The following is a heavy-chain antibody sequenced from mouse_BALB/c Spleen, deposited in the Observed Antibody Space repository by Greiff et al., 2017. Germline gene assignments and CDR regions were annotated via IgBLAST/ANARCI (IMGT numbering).Heavy chain of an antibody. Sequence: QVQLQQSGAELAKPGASVKMSCKASGYTFTSYWMHWVKQRPGQGLEWIGYINPSTGYTEYNQKFKDKATLTADKSSSTAYMQLSSLTSEDSAVYYCARRRGGITTDPYWYFDVWGAGTTVTVSS. CDR1: GYTFTSYW. D-gene: IGHD2-4*01. CDR3: ARRRGGITTDPYWYFDV. V-gene: IGHV1-7*01. CDR2: INPSTGYT. J-gene: IGHJ1*01.